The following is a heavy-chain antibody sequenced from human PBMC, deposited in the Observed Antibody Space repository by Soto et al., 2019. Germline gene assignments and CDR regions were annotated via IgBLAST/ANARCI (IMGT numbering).Heavy chain of an antibody. CDR3: ARDTGSGSDV. CDR1: GGSVTSGGFY. CDR2: IYSSGTT. Sequence: QVQLQESGPGLVRPSETLSLTCSVSGGSVTSGGFYWSWIRQLPGKGLQWIGYIYSSGTTYYNPSLNSRLSISVDTSQNQFSLRLSSVPAADTAVYYCARDTGSGSDVWGQGTTVTVSS. V-gene: IGHV4-31*03. J-gene: IGHJ6*02. D-gene: IGHD3-10*01.